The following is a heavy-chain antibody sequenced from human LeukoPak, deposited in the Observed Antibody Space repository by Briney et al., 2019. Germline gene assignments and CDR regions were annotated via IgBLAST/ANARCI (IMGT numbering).Heavy chain of an antibody. D-gene: IGHD4-23*01. V-gene: IGHV3-21*01. Sequence: GGSLRLSCAASGFNFNTYTMHWVRQAPGKGLEWVSSISSSTTYIYYADSVKDRFTISRDNAQSSLFLQMNSLRAEDTAVYYCARVDNYGGNPPDSWGQGTLVTVSS. CDR2: ISSSTTYI. CDR1: GFNFNTYT. CDR3: ARVDNYGGNPPDS. J-gene: IGHJ5*01.